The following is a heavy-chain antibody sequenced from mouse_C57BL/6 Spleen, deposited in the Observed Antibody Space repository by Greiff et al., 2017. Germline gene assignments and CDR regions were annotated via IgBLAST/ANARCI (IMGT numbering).Heavy chain of an antibody. V-gene: IGHV1-42*01. CDR2: INPSTGGT. CDR3: ARSQLRSYFDY. J-gene: IGHJ2*01. Sequence: EVQLQESGPELVKPGASVKISCKASGYSFTGYYMNWVKQSPEKSLEWIGEINPSTGGTTYNQKFKAKATLTVDKSSSTAYMQLKSLTSEDSAVYYCARSQLRSYFDYWGQGTTLTVSS. CDR1: GYSFTGYY. D-gene: IGHD3-2*02.